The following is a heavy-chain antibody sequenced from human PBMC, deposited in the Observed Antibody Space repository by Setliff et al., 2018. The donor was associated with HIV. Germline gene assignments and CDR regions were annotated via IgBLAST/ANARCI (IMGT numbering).Heavy chain of an antibody. D-gene: IGHD5-12*01. Sequence: SETLSLTCTVSGDSISSGGYYWSWIRQLPGKGLEWIGYIYYSGATYYNPSLKNRVTISLDTSKSQFSLKLTSVTAADTALYYCASGRGAKGGYDYFGSWGQGTQVTVSS. V-gene: IGHV4-31*03. CDR1: GDSISSGGYY. J-gene: IGHJ4*02. CDR2: IYYSGAT. CDR3: ASGRGAKGGYDYFGS.